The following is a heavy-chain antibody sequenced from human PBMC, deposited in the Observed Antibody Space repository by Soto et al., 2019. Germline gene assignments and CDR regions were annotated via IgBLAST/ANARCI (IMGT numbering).Heavy chain of an antibody. Sequence: GGSLRLSCAGSGFIFSGYSMNWVRQAPGKGLEWVSSISTTSTYIYYADSVRGRFTVSRDNAKNSLYLQMTSLRPEDTAVYYCARDGIVGTTDFFDYWGQGTLVTVSS. CDR3: ARDGIVGTTDFFDY. CDR2: ISTTSTYI. V-gene: IGHV3-21*01. D-gene: IGHD1-26*01. CDR1: GFIFSGYS. J-gene: IGHJ4*02.